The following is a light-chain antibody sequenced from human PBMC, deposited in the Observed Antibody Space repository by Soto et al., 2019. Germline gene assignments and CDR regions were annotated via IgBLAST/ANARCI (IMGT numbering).Light chain of an antibody. J-gene: IGKJ2*01. CDR3: QQYLSYPYT. V-gene: IGKV1-8*01. CDR1: QGISSF. Sequence: AIRMTQSPSSISASTGDRVTITCRASQGISSFLAWYQQKPGKAPKLLIYAAATLQRGAPSRFSASGSGTEFTLTISRLQSEDFAPYFCQQYLSYPYTFGQGTQLEI. CDR2: AAA.